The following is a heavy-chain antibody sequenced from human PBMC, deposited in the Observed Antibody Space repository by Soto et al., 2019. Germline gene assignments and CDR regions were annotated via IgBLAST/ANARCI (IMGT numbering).Heavy chain of an antibody. V-gene: IGHV4-59*12. CDR2: IYYSGST. CDR1: GGSISSYY. CDR3: ARTRKDRITMVRGVIILGFDP. Sequence: SETLSLTCTVSGGSISSYYWSWIRQPPGKGLEWIGDIYYSGSTNYNPSLKSRVTISVDTSKNQFSLKLSSVTAADTAVYYCARTRKDRITMVRGVIILGFDPWGHGTLVTVSS. J-gene: IGHJ5*02. D-gene: IGHD3-10*01.